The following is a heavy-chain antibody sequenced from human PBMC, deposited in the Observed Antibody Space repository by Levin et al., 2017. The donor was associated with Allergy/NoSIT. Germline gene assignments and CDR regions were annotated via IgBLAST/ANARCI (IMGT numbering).Heavy chain of an antibody. D-gene: IGHD6-19*01. V-gene: IGHV3-33*01. J-gene: IGHJ4*02. CDR1: GFTFSSYG. Sequence: GGSLRLSCAASGFTFSSYGMHWVRQAPGKGLEWVAVIWYDGSNKYYADSVKGRFTISRDNSKNTLYLQMNSLRAEDTAVYYCARDQGAVADIFYYWGQGTLVTVSS. CDR3: ARDQGAVADIFYY. CDR2: IWYDGSNK.